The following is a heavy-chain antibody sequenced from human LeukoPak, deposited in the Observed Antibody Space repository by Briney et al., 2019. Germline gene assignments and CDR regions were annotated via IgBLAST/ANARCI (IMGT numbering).Heavy chain of an antibody. V-gene: IGHV5-51*01. Sequence: GDFLKISCKGSGYSINNYWIGWVRQMPGKGLEWMGIIYPADSDIRYSPSFQGQVTISADKSISTAYLQWSSLKASDTAMYYCARGRTSIAVAGTGIYYYYGMDVWGQGTTVTVSS. CDR3: ARGRTSIAVAGTGIYYYYGMDV. D-gene: IGHD6-19*01. J-gene: IGHJ6*02. CDR2: IYPADSDI. CDR1: GYSINNYW.